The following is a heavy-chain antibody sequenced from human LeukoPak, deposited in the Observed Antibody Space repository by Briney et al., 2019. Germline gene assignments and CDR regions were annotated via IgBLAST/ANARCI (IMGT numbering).Heavy chain of an antibody. J-gene: IGHJ3*02. CDR1: GYSISSGYY. CDR2: IYHSGST. CDR3: ASYSSHDAFDI. Sequence: RPSETLSLTCGVSGYSISSGYYWGWIRQPPGKGLEWIGSIYHSGSTYYNPSLKSRVTISVDTSKNQFSLKLSSVTAADTAVYYCASYSSHDAFDIWGQGTMVTVSS. V-gene: IGHV4-38-2*01. D-gene: IGHD1-26*01.